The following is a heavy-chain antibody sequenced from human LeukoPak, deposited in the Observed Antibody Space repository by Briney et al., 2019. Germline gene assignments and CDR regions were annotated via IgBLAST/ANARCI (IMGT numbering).Heavy chain of an antibody. D-gene: IGHD2-15*01. V-gene: IGHV4-34*01. CDR3: ARDSPGVGYAFDI. J-gene: IGHJ3*02. CDR2: INHSGST. CDR1: GGSFSGYY. Sequence: WETLSLTCAVYGGSFSGYYWSWIRQPPGKGLDWIGEINHSGSTNYNPSLKSRVTISVDTSKNQFSLKLSSVTAADTAVYYCARDSPGVGYAFDIWGQRTMVTVSS.